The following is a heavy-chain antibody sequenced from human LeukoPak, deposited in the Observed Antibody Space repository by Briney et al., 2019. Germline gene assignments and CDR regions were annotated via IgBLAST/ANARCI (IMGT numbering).Heavy chain of an antibody. Sequence: SVKVSCKASGGTFSSYAISWVRQAPGQGLEWMGRIIPILSIANYAQKFQGRVTITADKSTSTAYMELSSLRSEDTAVYYCARSPSGYPTDYWGQGTLVTVSS. D-gene: IGHD5-12*01. CDR3: ARSPSGYPTDY. CDR1: GGTFSSYA. V-gene: IGHV1-69*04. CDR2: IIPILSIA. J-gene: IGHJ4*02.